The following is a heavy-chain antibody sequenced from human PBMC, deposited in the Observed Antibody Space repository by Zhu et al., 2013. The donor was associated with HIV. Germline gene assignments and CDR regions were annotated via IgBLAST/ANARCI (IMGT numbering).Heavy chain of an antibody. J-gene: IGHJ6*02. CDR2: ISGSGGNT. CDR3: ASPYTSKAYNYYAMDV. D-gene: IGHD4-4*01. Sequence: EVQLVESGGGLVQPGGSLGLSCAASGFTFSSYAMSWVRQAPGKGLEWVSTISGSGGNTYYADSVKGRFTISRDNSKNTLSLQMNSLRAEDTAVYYCASPYTSKAYNYYAMDVWGQGTTVTVSS. CDR1: GFTFSSYA. V-gene: IGHV3-23*04.